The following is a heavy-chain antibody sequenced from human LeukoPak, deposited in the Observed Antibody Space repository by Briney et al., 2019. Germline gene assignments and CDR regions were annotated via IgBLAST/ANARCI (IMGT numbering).Heavy chain of an antibody. Sequence: GGSLRLSCAASGFTFTTYSMNWVRQAPGKGLEWVSYISSSSGTIYYADSVKGRFTISRDNAKNSLYLQMISLRAEDTAVYYCATHELKDAFDIWGQGTMVTVSS. D-gene: IGHD3-10*01. CDR2: ISSSSGTI. CDR3: ATHELKDAFDI. V-gene: IGHV3-48*01. CDR1: GFTFTTYS. J-gene: IGHJ3*02.